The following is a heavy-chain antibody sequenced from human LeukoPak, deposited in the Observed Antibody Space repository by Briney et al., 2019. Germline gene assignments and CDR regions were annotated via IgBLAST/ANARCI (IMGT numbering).Heavy chain of an antibody. Sequence: GGSLRLSCAASGFTFSSYAMHWVRQAPGKGLEWVTVISYDGINKYYADSVKGRFTISRDNSKNTVYLQMNSLRAEDTAVYYCASRYSSGWYADMSGYWGQGTLVTVSS. CDR1: GFTFSSYA. V-gene: IGHV3-30*04. CDR3: ASRYSSGWYADMSGY. D-gene: IGHD6-19*01. J-gene: IGHJ4*02. CDR2: ISYDGINK.